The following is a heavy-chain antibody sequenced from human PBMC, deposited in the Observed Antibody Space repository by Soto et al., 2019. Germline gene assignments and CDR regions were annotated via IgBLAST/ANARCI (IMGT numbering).Heavy chain of an antibody. J-gene: IGHJ6*03. CDR2: INSDGSST. V-gene: IGHV3-74*01. D-gene: IGHD3-3*01. Sequence: GGSLRLSCAASGFTFSSYWMHWVRQAPGKGLVWVSRINSDGSSTSYADSVKGRFTISRDNAKNTLYLQMNSLRAEDTAVYYCARGRFLEWYGYYYMDVWGKGTTVTVSS. CDR1: GFTFSSYW. CDR3: ARGRFLEWYGYYYMDV.